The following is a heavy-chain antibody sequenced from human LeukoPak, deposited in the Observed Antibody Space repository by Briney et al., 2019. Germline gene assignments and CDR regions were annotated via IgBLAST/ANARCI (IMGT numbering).Heavy chain of an antibody. V-gene: IGHV3-21*01. D-gene: IGHD3-22*01. J-gene: IGHJ4*02. Sequence: PGGSLRLSCAASGFTFSSYSMSWVRQAPGKGLEWVSSISSSSSYIYYADSVKGRFTISRDNAKNSLYLQMNSLRAEDTAVYYCARDRYYYDSSGYYPYYFDYWGQGTLVTVSS. CDR1: GFTFSSYS. CDR2: ISSSSSYI. CDR3: ARDRYYYDSSGYYPYYFDY.